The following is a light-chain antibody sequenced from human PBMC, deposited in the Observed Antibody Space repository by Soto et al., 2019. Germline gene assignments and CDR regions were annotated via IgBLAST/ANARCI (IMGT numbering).Light chain of an antibody. CDR1: SGDTGSYNR. CDR3: SSYTNINTRACV. V-gene: IGLV2-14*01. CDR2: EVT. Sequence: QSALTQPASVSGSPGQSITISCTGTSGDTGSYNRVSWYQQHPGKAPKLIIYEVTDRPSGVSNRFSGSKSGNTASLTISGLQAEDEAEYYCSSYTNINTRACVFGTGTKVPVL. J-gene: IGLJ1*01.